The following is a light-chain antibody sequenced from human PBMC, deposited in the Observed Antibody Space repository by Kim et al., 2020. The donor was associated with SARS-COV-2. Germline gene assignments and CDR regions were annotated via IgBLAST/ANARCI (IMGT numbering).Light chain of an antibody. CDR1: ETIRYF. V-gene: IGKV1-39*01. CDR2: GAS. J-gene: IGKJ2*01. CDR3: QQSVSTPYT. Sequence: SLGDIITITCRSSETIRYFINWYQQKPGRAPLLLIYGASYLQRGVPSRFRGSGSGTDFTLTITDLQPEDFATYFCQQSVSTPYTFGQGTKVEIK.